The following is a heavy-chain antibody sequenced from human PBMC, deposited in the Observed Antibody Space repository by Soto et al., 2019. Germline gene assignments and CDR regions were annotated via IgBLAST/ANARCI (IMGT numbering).Heavy chain of an antibody. CDR2: ISGSGGST. J-gene: IGHJ5*02. CDR1: GFTFSSYA. D-gene: IGHD6-13*01. V-gene: IGHV3-23*01. CDR3: AKCRSSSWRNWFDP. Sequence: GGSLRLSCAASGFTFSSYAMSCVLHAPGKGLEWVSAISGSGGSTYYADSVKGRFTISRDNSKNTLYLQMNSLRAEDTAVYYCAKCRSSSWRNWFDPWGQGTLVTVSS.